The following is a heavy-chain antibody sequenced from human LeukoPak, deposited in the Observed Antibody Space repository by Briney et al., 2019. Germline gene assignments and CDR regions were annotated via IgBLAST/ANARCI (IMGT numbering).Heavy chain of an antibody. CDR3: ARQGRQGDSGNNYFDP. CDR2: ISYSTRTT. J-gene: IGHJ5*02. V-gene: IGHV3-23*01. Sequence: GGSLRLSCAASGFDFNNCAMTWVRQAPGKGLEWVSAISYSTRTTYYADSVKGRFIISRDNSRTTLHLQMRSLGAEDTAVYYCARQGRQGDSGNNYFDPWGQGILVTVSS. D-gene: IGHD3-10*01. CDR1: GFDFNNCA.